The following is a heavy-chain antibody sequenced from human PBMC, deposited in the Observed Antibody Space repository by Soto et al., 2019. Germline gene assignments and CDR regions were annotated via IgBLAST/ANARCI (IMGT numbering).Heavy chain of an antibody. D-gene: IGHD5-18*01. J-gene: IGHJ4*02. CDR3: ARDHPHSYGVYYFDY. CDR1: GGSISSTSW. V-gene: IGHV4-4*02. Sequence: SETLSLTCAVSGGSISSTSWWSWVRQPPGKGLEWIGYIYSSGSTHYNPSLQNRVTISIDTSKNQVSLKVNSVTAADTAVYYCARDHPHSYGVYYFDYWGQGTPVTVSS. CDR2: IYSSGST.